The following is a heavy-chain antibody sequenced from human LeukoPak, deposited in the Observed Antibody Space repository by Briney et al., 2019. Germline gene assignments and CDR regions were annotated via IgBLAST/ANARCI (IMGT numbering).Heavy chain of an antibody. CDR3: ARVADYYDSSGYLHAEYFQH. D-gene: IGHD3-22*01. CDR2: IYYSGST. V-gene: IGHV4-59*01. J-gene: IGHJ1*01. CDR1: GGSISSYY. Sequence: SETLSLTCTASGGSISSYYWSWIRQPPGKGLEWIGYIYYSGSTNYNPSLKSRVTISVDTSKNQFSLKLSSVTAADTAVYYCARVADYYDSSGYLHAEYFQHWGQGTLVTVSS.